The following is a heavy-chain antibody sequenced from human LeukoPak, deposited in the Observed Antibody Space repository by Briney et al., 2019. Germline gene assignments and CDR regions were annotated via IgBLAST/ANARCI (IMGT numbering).Heavy chain of an antibody. CDR1: GGSISSNNW. CDR2: IYPSGST. CDR3: ARISSSNWYNERGAFDV. D-gene: IGHD6-13*01. V-gene: IGHV4-4*02. J-gene: IGHJ3*01. Sequence: SETLSLTCAVSGGSISSNNWWSWVRQPPGKGLEWIGVIYPSGSTNYSPSLKSRVTISVDTSKNQFSLKLRSVTAADTAVYYCARISSSNWYNERGAFDVWGQGTMVTVSS.